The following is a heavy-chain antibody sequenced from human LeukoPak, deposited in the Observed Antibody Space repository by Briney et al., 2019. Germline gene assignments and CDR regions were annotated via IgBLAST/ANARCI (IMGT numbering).Heavy chain of an antibody. CDR3: ARPCRKVHCSGCFCYSLGY. V-gene: IGHV3-48*01. CDR2: ITSNGDTT. Sequence: GGSRLSCAASGFTFSNFGMNWVRQAPGKGLEWVSHITSNGDTTKFADSVKGRFTISRDNAKNTLYLQMNSLRAEDTAVYYYARPCRKVHCSGCFCYSLGYWGEGGLVTVSS. J-gene: IGHJ4*02. CDR1: GFTFSNFG. D-gene: IGHD2-15*01.